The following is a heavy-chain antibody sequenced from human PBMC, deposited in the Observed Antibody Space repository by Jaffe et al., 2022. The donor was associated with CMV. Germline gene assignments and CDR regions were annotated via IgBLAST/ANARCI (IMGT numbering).Heavy chain of an antibody. D-gene: IGHD3-3*01. CDR3: ARDRRYDFWSGYVHYYYGMDV. CDR1: GFTFSSYG. CDR2: IWYDGSNK. Sequence: QVQLVESGGGVVQPGRSLRLSCAASGFTFSSYGMHWVRQAPGKGLEWVAVIWYDGSNKYYADSVKGRFTISRDNSKNTLYLQMNSLRAEDTAVYYCARDRRYDFWSGYVHYYYGMDVWGQGTTVTVSS. V-gene: IGHV3-33*01. J-gene: IGHJ6*02.